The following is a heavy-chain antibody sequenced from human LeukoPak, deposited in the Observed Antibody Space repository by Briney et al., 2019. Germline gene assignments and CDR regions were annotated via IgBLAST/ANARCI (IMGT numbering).Heavy chain of an antibody. J-gene: IGHJ4*02. CDR3: ARSSSGWFVSS. Sequence: GRSLRLSCAASGFTFDDYAMHWVRQAPGKGLEWVSGISWNSGSIGYADSVKGRFTISRDNAKNSLYLQMNSLRAEDTAVYYCARSSSGWFVSSWGQGTLVTVSS. CDR2: ISWNSGSI. V-gene: IGHV3-9*01. D-gene: IGHD6-19*01. CDR1: GFTFDDYA.